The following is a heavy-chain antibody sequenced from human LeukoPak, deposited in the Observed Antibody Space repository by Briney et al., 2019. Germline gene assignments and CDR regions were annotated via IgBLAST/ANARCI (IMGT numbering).Heavy chain of an antibody. CDR3: ARDQIYDSSGYLDY. D-gene: IGHD3-22*01. CDR2: ISAYNGNT. V-gene: IGHV1-18*01. Sequence: ASVKVSCKASGYTFTSYGISWVRQAPGQGLEWMGWISAYNGNTNYAQKFQGRVTMTRDTSTSTVYMELSSLRSEDTAVYYCARDQIYDSSGYLDYWGQGTLVTVSS. J-gene: IGHJ4*02. CDR1: GYTFTSYG.